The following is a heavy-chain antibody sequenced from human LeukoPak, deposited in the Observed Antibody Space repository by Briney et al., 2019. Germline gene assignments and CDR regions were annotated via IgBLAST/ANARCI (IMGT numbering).Heavy chain of an antibody. J-gene: IGHJ4*02. Sequence: PGGSLRLSCAASGFTFSSYSMNWVRQAPGKGLEWVSSISSSSYYIYYADSKKGRSTISRDNAKNSLYLQMNSLRAEDTAVYYCARDLDPIVGANVDYWGQGTLVTVSS. D-gene: IGHD1-26*01. CDR3: ARDLDPIVGANVDY. V-gene: IGHV3-21*01. CDR1: GFTFSSYS. CDR2: ISSSSYYI.